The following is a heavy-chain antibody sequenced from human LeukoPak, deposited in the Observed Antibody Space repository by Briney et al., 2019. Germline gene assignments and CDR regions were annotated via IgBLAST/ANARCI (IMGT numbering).Heavy chain of an antibody. CDR2: INPIGGST. CDR1: GYTFTSYD. V-gene: IGHV1-46*01. D-gene: IGHD3-3*01. J-gene: IGHJ3*02. CDR3: AREGGRYYDFWSGITGAFDI. Sequence: ASVKVSCKASGYTFTSYDINWVRQAPGQGLEWMGIINPIGGSTSYAQKFQGRVTMTRDTSTSTVYMELSSLRSEDTAVYYCAREGGRYYDFWSGITGAFDIRGQGTMVTVSS.